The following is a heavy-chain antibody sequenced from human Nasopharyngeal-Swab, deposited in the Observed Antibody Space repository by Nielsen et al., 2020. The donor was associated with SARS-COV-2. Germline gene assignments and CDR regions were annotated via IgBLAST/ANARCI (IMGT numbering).Heavy chain of an antibody. D-gene: IGHD2-15*01. CDR2: IKQDGSEK. CDR1: GFTFSSYW. CDR3: ARGGVGAFDI. V-gene: IGHV3-7*03. J-gene: IGHJ3*02. Sequence: GESLKISCAASGFTFSSYWMSWVRQAPGKGLEWVANIKQDGSEKYYVDSVKGRFTISRDNAKNSLYLQMNSLRAEDTAVYYCARGGVGAFDIWGQGTMGTVSS.